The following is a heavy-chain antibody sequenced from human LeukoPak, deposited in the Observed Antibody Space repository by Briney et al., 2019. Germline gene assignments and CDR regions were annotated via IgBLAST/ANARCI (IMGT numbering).Heavy chain of an antibody. CDR2: INTNGGNT. V-gene: IGHV3-74*01. CDR1: GFPFYRFW. CDR3: WSLGYCSGGNCYTVDY. Sequence: GGSLRLPCEASGFPFYRFWMHWVRQAPGKGLVWVSRINTNGGNTTYVDSVKGRFTISRDNTKNTLYLQMNNLRAQDTGVYYCWSLGYCSGGNCYTVDYWGQGTLVTVSS. J-gene: IGHJ4*02. D-gene: IGHD2-15*01.